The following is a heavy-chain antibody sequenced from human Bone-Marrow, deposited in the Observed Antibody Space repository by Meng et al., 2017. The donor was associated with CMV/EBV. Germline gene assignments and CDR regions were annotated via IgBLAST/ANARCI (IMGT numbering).Heavy chain of an antibody. CDR3: ARDTVVGVDY. D-gene: IGHD1-26*01. Sequence: GESLKISCAASGFTFSSYSMNWVRQAPGKGLEWVSSISSSSSYIYYADSVKGRFTISRDNAKNSLYLQMNSLRAEDTAVYYCARDTVVGVDYWGQGTLVTVSS. J-gene: IGHJ4*02. CDR2: ISSSSSYI. V-gene: IGHV3-21*01. CDR1: GFTFSSYS.